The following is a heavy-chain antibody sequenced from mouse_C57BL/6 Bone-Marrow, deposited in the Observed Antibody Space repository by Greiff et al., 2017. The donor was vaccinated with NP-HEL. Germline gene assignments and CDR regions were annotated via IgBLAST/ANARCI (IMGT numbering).Heavy chain of an antibody. Sequence: DVQLQESGGGLVKPGGSLKLSCAASGFTFSSYAMSWVRQTPEKRLEWVATISDGGSYTYYPDNVKGRFTISRDNAKNNLYLQMSHLKSEDTAMYYCARGDWNEGYVDVWGTGTTVTVSS. J-gene: IGHJ1*03. CDR3: ARGDWNEGYVDV. CDR2: ISDGGSYT. D-gene: IGHD3-3*01. V-gene: IGHV5-4*01. CDR1: GFTFSSYA.